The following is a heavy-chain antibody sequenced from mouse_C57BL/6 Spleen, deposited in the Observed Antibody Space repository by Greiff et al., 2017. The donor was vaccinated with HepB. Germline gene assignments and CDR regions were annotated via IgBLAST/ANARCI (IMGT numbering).Heavy chain of an antibody. Sequence: VQLQQSGPELVKPGASVKISCKASGYTFTDYYMNWVKQSHGKSLEWIGDINPNNGGSSYNQKFKGKATLTVDKSSSTAYMELRSLTSEDSAVYYCARGDQRDYFDYWGQGTTLTVSS. CDR1: GYTFTDYY. J-gene: IGHJ2*01. CDR2: INPNNGGS. CDR3: ARGDQRDYFDY. V-gene: IGHV1-26*01.